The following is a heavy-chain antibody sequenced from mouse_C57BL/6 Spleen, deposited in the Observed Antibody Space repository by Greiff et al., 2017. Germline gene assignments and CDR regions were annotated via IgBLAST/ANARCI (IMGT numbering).Heavy chain of an antibody. V-gene: IGHV5-9-1*02. CDR2: ISSGGDSI. J-gene: IGHJ2*01. Sequence: EVHLVESGAGLVRPGGSLKLSCEASGFTFSSYAMSWVRQTPEKRLEWVAYISSGGDSIYYADTVKGRFTISRDNARDTLYLQMSSLKSEDTAMYYCTRDEGGYYGNFDYWGQGTTLTFSS. CDR1: GFTFSSYA. D-gene: IGHD2-1*01. CDR3: TRDEGGYYGNFDY.